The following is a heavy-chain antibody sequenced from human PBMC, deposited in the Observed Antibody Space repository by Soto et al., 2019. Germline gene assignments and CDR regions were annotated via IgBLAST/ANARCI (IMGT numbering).Heavy chain of an antibody. Sequence: SETLSLTCTVSCGSVSSGSYYWSWIRQHPGKGLEWIGYIYYSGSTNYNPSLKSRVSISVDTSKNQFSLKLSSVTAADTAVYHCARDLADIVVVPAALGAFDIWGQGTMVTFSS. V-gene: IGHV4-61*01. D-gene: IGHD2-2*01. J-gene: IGHJ3*02. CDR2: IYYSGST. CDR1: CGSVSSGSYY. CDR3: ARDLADIVVVPAALGAFDI.